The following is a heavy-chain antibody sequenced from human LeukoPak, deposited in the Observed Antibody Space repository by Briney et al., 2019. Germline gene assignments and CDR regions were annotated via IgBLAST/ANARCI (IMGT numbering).Heavy chain of an antibody. V-gene: IGHV1-69*05. CDR1: GGTFSSYA. D-gene: IGHD3-22*01. CDR2: IIPIFGTA. CDR3: ARESGYYDSSGYLDY. J-gene: IGHJ4*02. Sequence: SVKVSCKASGGTFSSYAISWVRQAPGQGLEWMGRIIPIFGTANYAQKFQGRVTITTDQSTSTAYMELSSLRSEDTAVYYCARESGYYDSSGYLDYWGQGTLVTVSS.